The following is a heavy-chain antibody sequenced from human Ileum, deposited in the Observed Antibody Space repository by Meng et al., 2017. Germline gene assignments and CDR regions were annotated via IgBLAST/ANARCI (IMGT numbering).Heavy chain of an antibody. CDR3: ARESAYYSGSYINWFDP. J-gene: IGHJ5*02. CDR2: IYYSGST. CDR1: GGSVSSGSYY. Sequence: GSLRLSCTVSGGSVSSGSYYWSWIRQPPGKGLEWIGYIYYSGSTNYNPSLKSRVTISVDTSKNQFSLKLSSVTAADTAVYYCARESAYYSGSYINWFDPWGQGTLVTVSS. V-gene: IGHV4-61*01. D-gene: IGHD1-26*01.